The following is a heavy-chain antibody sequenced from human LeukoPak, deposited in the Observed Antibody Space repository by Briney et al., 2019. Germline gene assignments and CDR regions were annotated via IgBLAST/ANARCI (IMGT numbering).Heavy chain of an antibody. CDR2: ISGSGDNT. Sequence: PGGSLRLSCAASGFTFSSYAMNWVRQAPGKGLEWISSISGSGDNTYYADSVKGRFTISRDNSKNTLYLQMNSLRAEDTAVYYCAKDFSSYDILTGCDYWGQGTLVTVSS. D-gene: IGHD3-9*01. CDR1: GFTFSSYA. CDR3: AKDFSSYDILTGCDY. V-gene: IGHV3-23*01. J-gene: IGHJ4*02.